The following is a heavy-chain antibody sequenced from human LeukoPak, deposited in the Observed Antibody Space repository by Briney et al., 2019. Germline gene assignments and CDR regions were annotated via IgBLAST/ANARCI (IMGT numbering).Heavy chain of an antibody. CDR1: GFTFSNYA. CDR3: ATDQGFDY. Sequence: GGSLRLSCAASGFTFSNYAMSWVRQAPGKGLEWVSSISMSSSYIYYADSMKGRFTISRDNAKNSLYLQMNSLRAEDTAIYYCATDQGFDYWGQGTLVTVSS. J-gene: IGHJ4*02. CDR2: ISMSSSYI. V-gene: IGHV3-21*01.